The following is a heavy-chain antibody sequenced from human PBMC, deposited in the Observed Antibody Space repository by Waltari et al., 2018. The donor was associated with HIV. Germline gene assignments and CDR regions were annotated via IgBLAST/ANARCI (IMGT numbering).Heavy chain of an antibody. CDR3: AKLQNGFDF. V-gene: IGHV5-51*03. CDR2: IYPADSDT. Sequence: EVQLVQSGAELKKPGESLRIYCKGSGYSVRSHWNGWVRQKPGKGLELMGSIYPADSDTKYSPSFQCQVTISADKSIGTAYLHWSSLKVADTTMYYCAKLQNGFDFWGQGTRLTVSS. J-gene: IGHJ3*01. CDR1: GYSVRSHW.